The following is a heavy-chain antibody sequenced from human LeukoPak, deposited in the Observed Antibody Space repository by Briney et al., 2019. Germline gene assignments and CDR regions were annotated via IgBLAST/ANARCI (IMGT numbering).Heavy chain of an antibody. Sequence: GGSLRLSCAASGIIFSNYWMHWVRQTPGKGLEWLSRINSDGSNTNYADSVKGRFIISRDNAKGTLYLKMKSLRLEDTGIYYCVRVIGGSGGYYHFDSWGQGTLVTV. D-gene: IGHD3-22*01. V-gene: IGHV3-74*01. CDR3: VRVIGGSGGYYHFDS. CDR2: INSDGSNT. CDR1: GIIFSNYW. J-gene: IGHJ4*02.